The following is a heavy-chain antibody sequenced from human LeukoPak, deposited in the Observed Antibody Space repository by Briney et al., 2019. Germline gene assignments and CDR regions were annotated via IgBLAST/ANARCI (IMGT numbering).Heavy chain of an antibody. CDR2: IIPILGIA. CDR3: ARVEYCGGDCYSNWYFDL. V-gene: IGHV1-69*04. CDR1: GGTFSSYA. Sequence: SVQVSCKASGGTFSSYAISWVRQAPGQGLEWMGRIIPILGIANYAQKFQGRVTITADESTSTAYMGLSSLRSEDTAVYYCARVEYCGGDCYSNWYFDLWGRGTLVTVSS. D-gene: IGHD2-21*02. J-gene: IGHJ2*01.